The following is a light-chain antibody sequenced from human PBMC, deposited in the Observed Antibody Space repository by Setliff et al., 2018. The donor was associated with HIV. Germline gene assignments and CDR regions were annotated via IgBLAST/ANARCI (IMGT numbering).Light chain of an antibody. V-gene: IGLV2-23*02. Sequence: QSVLTQPASVSGSPGQSITISCTGSSSDVGSYNLVSWYQQLPGKAPKLMIYEVSKRPSGISNRFSGSKSGNTASLTISRLQAEDEADYYCCSYAGSNTYLLFGGGT. CDR1: SSDVGSYNL. J-gene: IGLJ2*01. CDR3: CSYAGSNTYLL. CDR2: EVS.